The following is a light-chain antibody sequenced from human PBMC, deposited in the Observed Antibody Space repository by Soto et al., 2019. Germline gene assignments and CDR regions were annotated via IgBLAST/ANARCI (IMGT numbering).Light chain of an antibody. Sequence: EIVLTQSPGTLSLSPGERATLSCRASQSVSSAYLAWYQQKPGQAPRLLMYAGSSRATGIPDRFSGGGSGTDFTLTISGLEPEDFAVYYSQQFGTSLPITFGQGTRLEIK. CDR1: QSVSSAY. CDR3: QQFGTSLPIT. V-gene: IGKV3-20*01. CDR2: AGS. J-gene: IGKJ5*01.